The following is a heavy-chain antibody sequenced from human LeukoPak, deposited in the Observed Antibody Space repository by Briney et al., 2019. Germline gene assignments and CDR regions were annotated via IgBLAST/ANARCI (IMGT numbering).Heavy chain of an antibody. CDR3: ARGGNHDYYYYYMDV. CDR2: IYPDDSDT. J-gene: IGHJ6*03. Sequence: GESPKISCKGSGYSFTSYWIGWVRQMPGKGLEWMGSIYPDDSDTRYNPSFEGQVTISADKSSSTAYLQWSSLKASDTGMYYCARGGNHDYYYYYMDVWGKGTTITVSS. D-gene: IGHD1-14*01. CDR1: GYSFTSYW. V-gene: IGHV5-51*01.